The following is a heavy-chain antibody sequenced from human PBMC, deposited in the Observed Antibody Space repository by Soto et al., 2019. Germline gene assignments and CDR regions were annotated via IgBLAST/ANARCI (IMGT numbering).Heavy chain of an antibody. CDR2: IDYSGST. CDR3: ARGGVVRGVVTHFDY. J-gene: IGHJ4*02. D-gene: IGHD3-10*01. Sequence: QVQLQESAPGLVKPSQTLSLTSTASGGYISSGDYYRRWIRQPPGKGLEWIGYIDYSGSTYYKPSLKSRVTLSVDTSKNQFSLKLRSVTAADTDVYYCARGGVVRGVVTHFDYWGQGTLVTVSS. V-gene: IGHV4-30-4*01. CDR1: GGYISSGDYY.